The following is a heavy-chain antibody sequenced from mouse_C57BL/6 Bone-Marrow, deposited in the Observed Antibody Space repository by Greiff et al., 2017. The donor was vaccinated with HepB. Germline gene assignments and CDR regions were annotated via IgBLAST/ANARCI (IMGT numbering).Heavy chain of an antibody. CDR2: IYPGDGDT. J-gene: IGHJ4*01. D-gene: IGHD1-1*01. Sequence: VQLQQSGAELVKPGASVKISCKASGYAFSGYWMNWVKQRPGKGLEWIGQIYPGDGDTNYNGKFKGKATLTADKSSSTAYMQLSSLTSEDSAVYFCLYYYGSSLPYAMDYWGQGTSVTVSS. V-gene: IGHV1-80*01. CDR1: GYAFSGYW. CDR3: LYYYGSSLPYAMDY.